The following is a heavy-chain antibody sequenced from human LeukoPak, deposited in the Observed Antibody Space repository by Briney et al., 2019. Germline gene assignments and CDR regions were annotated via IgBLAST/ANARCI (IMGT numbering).Heavy chain of an antibody. J-gene: IGHJ3*02. CDR2: IYPGDSET. CDR3: ARNRLIRGDLPPEAFDI. V-gene: IGHV5-51*01. CDR1: GYIFASYW. D-gene: IGHD3-10*01. Sequence: GESLKISCKASGYIFASYWIGWVRQMPGKGLEWMGIIYPGDSETRYSPSFQGHVTISADKSISTAYLQWSSLKASDIARYYCARNRLIRGDLPPEAFDISGPGKTVTVSS.